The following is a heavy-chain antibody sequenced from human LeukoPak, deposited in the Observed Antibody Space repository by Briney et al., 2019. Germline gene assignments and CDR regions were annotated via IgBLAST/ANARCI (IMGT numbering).Heavy chain of an antibody. Sequence: SVKVSCKASGGTFSSYAISWVRQAPGQGLEWMGGIIPIFGTANYAQKFQGRVTITADESTSTAYMELSSLRSEDTAVYYCASGYCSGGSCYEGWFDPWGQGTLVTVSS. V-gene: IGHV1-69*13. CDR1: GGTFSSYA. D-gene: IGHD2-15*01. CDR2: IIPIFGTA. J-gene: IGHJ5*02. CDR3: ASGYCSGGSCYEGWFDP.